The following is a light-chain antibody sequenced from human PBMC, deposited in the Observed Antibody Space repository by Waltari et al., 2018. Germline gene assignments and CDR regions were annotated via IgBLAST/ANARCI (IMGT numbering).Light chain of an antibody. CDR1: SNNVGNLG. CDR3: TACDFSLNAHV. V-gene: IGLV10-54*04. J-gene: IGLJ1*01. Sequence: QAGLTQPPSVSKGLRQTATLTCTGNSNNVGNLGAAWLQQDQGHPPKLLSYRNNNRPSGVSERFSASRSGNTASLTITGLQPEDEADYYCTACDFSLNAHVFGSGTKVTVL. CDR2: RNN.